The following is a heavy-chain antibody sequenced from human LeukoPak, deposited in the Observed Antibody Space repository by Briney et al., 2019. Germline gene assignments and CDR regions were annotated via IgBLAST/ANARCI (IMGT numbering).Heavy chain of an antibody. J-gene: IGHJ6*03. CDR1: GYSISSGYY. D-gene: IGHD6-25*01. CDR2: VYRDGNT. V-gene: IGHV4-38-2*01. CDR3: VRLAALRGFYYYMDV. Sequence: SETLSLTCSVSGYSISSGYYWGWIRQPPGKGLEWVANVYRDGNTYYSPSLESRVTISVDTSKNLFSLKLSSLSAADTAVYYCVRLAALRGFYYYMDVWGKGTTVTIPS.